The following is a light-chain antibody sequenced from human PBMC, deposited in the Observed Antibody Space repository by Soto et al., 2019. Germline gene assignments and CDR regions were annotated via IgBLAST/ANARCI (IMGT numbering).Light chain of an antibody. CDR1: QSIGNR. CDR2: DAS. V-gene: IGKV1-5*01. Sequence: DVQMTQSPSTLSPSVGDRITISCRASQSIGNRLAWYQQKPGTAPKVLIYDASTLESGVPLRFSGSGSGTNFILTISSLQPDDFATYYCQHYGGLWTFGLGTKVDI. J-gene: IGKJ1*01. CDR3: QHYGGLWT.